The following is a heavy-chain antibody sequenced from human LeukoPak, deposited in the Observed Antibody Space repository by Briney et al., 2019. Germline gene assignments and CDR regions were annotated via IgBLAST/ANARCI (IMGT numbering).Heavy chain of an antibody. CDR1: GGTFSSDV. CDR3: ARTASEGY. D-gene: IGHD5-18*01. Sequence: SVKVSCKVSGGTFSSDVISWVRQAPGQGFEWMGGIIPIFGTANYAQKFQGRVRITTDDSTSTAYMELSSLRNEDTAVYYCARTASEGYWGQGTLVTVSS. CDR2: IIPIFGTA. J-gene: IGHJ4*02. V-gene: IGHV1-69*05.